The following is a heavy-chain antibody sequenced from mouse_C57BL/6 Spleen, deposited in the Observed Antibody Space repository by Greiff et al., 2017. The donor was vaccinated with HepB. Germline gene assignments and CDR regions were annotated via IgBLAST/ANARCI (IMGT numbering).Heavy chain of an antibody. CDR2: IDPSDSYT. Sequence: VKLQQPGAELVRPGTSVKLSCKASGYTFTSYWMHWVKQRPGQGLEWIGVIDPSDSYTNYNQKFKGKATLTVDTSSSTAYMQLSSLTSEDSAVYYCANAYYSNPYFDYWGQGTTLTVSS. V-gene: IGHV1-59*01. CDR3: ANAYYSNPYFDY. CDR1: GYTFTSYW. D-gene: IGHD2-5*01. J-gene: IGHJ2*01.